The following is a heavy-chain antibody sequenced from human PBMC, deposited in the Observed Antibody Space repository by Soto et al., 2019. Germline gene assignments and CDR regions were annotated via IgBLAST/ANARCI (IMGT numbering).Heavy chain of an antibody. CDR2: IYYSGST. CDR1: GGSISSYY. V-gene: IGHV4-59*08. CDR3: ARRDSSSSYYFDY. Sequence: SETLSLTCTVSGGSISSYYWSWIRQPPGKGLEWIGYIYYSGSTNYNPSLKSRVTISVDTSKNQFSLKLSSVTAADTAVYYCARRDSSSSYYFDYWGQGTLVTVSS. D-gene: IGHD6-6*01. J-gene: IGHJ4*02.